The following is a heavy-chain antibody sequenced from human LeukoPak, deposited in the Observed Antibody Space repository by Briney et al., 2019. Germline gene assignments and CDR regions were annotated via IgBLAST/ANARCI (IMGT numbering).Heavy chain of an antibody. CDR2: IHYSGST. CDR1: GGSISSPTYY. D-gene: IGHD3-16*02. V-gene: IGHV4-39*01. J-gene: IGHJ4*02. Sequence: SETLSLTCTVSGGSISSPTYYWAWIRQPPGQELEWIKTIHYSGSTYDNPSLKSRFNMSVDTSKNQFFLKLSSVTAADTAVYYCARLEGYHDPPDYWGQGTLVTVSS. CDR3: ARLEGYHDPPDY.